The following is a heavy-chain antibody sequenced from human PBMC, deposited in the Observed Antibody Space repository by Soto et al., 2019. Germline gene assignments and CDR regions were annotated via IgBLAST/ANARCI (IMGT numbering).Heavy chain of an antibody. CDR3: AKDASRTSGWYYFDY. D-gene: IGHD6-19*01. V-gene: IGHV3-23*01. Sequence: EVQLLESGGGLVQPGGSLRLSCAASGFTFSFLAMGWVRQAPGKGLEWVSVIDYTGGTTYYTDSVKGRFIISRDNSKKMLYLQMNSLRAEDTAVYYCAKDASRTSGWYYFDYWGQGALVTVSS. CDR2: IDYTGGTT. J-gene: IGHJ4*02. CDR1: GFTFSFLA.